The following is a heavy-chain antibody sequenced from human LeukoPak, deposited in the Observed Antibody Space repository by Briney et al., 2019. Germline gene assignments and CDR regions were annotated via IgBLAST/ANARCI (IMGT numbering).Heavy chain of an antibody. CDR3: ARALPASSHTSFDY. Sequence: GSLRLSCAASGFIVSDNYMSWVRQAPGKGLEWVSIIYDGGSTYYADSVKGRFTISRDISKNTFYLHINSLRVEDTAVYYCARALPASSHTSFDYWGQGTLVTVSS. D-gene: IGHD2-2*01. J-gene: IGHJ4*02. V-gene: IGHV3-66*01. CDR2: IYDGGST. CDR1: GFIVSDNY.